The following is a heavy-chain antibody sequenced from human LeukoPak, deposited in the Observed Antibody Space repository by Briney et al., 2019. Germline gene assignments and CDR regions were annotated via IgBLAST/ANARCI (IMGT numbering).Heavy chain of an antibody. D-gene: IGHD2-2*02. CDR2: INRSGST. J-gene: IGHJ5*02. Sequence: SETLSLTCAVYGGSFSGYYWSWTRQPPGKGLEWIGEINRSGSTNYNPSLKSRVTISVDTSKNQFSLKLSSVTAADTAVYYCARGRGYCSSTSCYTVHWFDPWGQGTLVTVSS. CDR3: ARGRGYCSSTSCYTVHWFDP. V-gene: IGHV4-34*01. CDR1: GGSFSGYY.